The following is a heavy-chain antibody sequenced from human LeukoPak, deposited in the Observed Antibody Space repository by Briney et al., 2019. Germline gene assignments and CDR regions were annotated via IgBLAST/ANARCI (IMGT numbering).Heavy chain of an antibody. J-gene: IGHJ4*02. CDR1: GYTLTELS. CDR2: FHPENGGT. D-gene: IGHD3-22*01. V-gene: IGHV1-24*01. CDR3: AGYYFDSSGLVAMDY. Sequence: ASVKVSCKVSGYTLTELSMHWVRQAPGKGLEWMGGFHPENGGTVYEERFQGRVRMTEDTSTDTADMELRSLTSEDTAIYFCAGYYFDSSGLVAMDYWGQGTLVIVSS.